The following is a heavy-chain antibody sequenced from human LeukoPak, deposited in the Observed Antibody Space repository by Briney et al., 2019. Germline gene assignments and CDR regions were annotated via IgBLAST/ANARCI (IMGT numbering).Heavy chain of an antibody. Sequence: PSGGSLRLSCAASGFTFSSFAMSWVRQAPGKGLEWVSGISASGVSTYYADSVKGRFTILRDFSKNTLHLQMNSLRVEDTAVYYCAKGVSWYKDMDVWGQGTTDTVSS. CDR3: AKGVSWYKDMDV. J-gene: IGHJ6*02. CDR1: GFTFSSFA. CDR2: ISASGVST. D-gene: IGHD1-1*01. V-gene: IGHV3-23*01.